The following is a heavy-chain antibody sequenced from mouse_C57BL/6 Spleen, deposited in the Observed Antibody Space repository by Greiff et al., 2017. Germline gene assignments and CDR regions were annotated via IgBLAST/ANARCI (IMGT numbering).Heavy chain of an antibody. CDR2: ISGGGGNT. J-gene: IGHJ1*03. V-gene: IGHV5-9*01. Sequence: EVQVVESGGGLVKPGGSLKLSCAASGFTFSSYTMSWVRQTPEKRLEWVATISGGGGNTYYPDSVKGRFTITRDNAKNTLYLQMSSLRSEDTALYYCARRDGYYGYFDVWGTGTTVTVSS. D-gene: IGHD2-3*01. CDR1: GFTFSSYT. CDR3: ARRDGYYGYFDV.